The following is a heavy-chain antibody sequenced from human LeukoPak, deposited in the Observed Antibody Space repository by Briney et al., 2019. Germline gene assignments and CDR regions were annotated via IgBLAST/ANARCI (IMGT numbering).Heavy chain of an antibody. CDR2: ISASGDVT. CDR1: GFTFSKFP. D-gene: IGHD6-13*01. J-gene: IGHJ3*02. Sequence: GGSLRLSCAASGFTFSKFPMGWVRQAPGRGLEWVSAISASGDVTFYADSLRGRFTISRDNSKSTLYLQMNGLRAEDTAIFYCAKSLFTSAAGTGRAFHIWGQGTRVTVSS. V-gene: IGHV3-23*01. CDR3: AKSLFTSAAGTGRAFHI.